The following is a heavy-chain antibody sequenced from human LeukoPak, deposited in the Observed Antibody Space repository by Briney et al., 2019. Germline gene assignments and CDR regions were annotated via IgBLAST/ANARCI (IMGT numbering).Heavy chain of an antibody. CDR3: ARSEAVVINGFAM. CDR1: GFIFSDYY. Sequence: PGGSVSPSCAASGFIFSDYYMTWIRQAPGKGLEWLSYISSASSTIDYAGSVKGRVTISRDNAKNSVYLQMNSLTAEDTAVYYCARSEAVVINGFAMWGQATILTVSS. CDR2: ISSASSTI. J-gene: IGHJ3*02. D-gene: IGHD2-21*01. V-gene: IGHV3-11*01.